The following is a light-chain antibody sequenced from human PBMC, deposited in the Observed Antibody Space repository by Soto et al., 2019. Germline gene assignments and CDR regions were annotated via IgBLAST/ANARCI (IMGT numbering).Light chain of an antibody. J-gene: IGKJ2*01. CDR3: QQSYSAPYT. CDR1: QSIISY. CDR2: AAS. V-gene: IGKV1-39*01. Sequence: DIQMTQSPSSLSASVGGSVTLTCRASQSIISYLNWYQQKPGKAPKLLIYAASTLHSGVPSRFSGSGSGTDFTLTISSLQPEDFATYYCQQSYSAPYTFGQGTKVDSK.